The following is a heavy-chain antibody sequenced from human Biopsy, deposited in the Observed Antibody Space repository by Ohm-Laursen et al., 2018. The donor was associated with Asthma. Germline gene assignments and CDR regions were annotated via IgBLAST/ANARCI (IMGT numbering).Heavy chain of an antibody. Sequence: SLRLSCAASGFSFDDCAMHWVRQAPGKGLEWVSIISWNSRNIDYADSVKGRFTISRDNAKNSLYLLMQSLRPEDTAFYYCAKSSDCYDSTDYLDFWGRGTLVTVSS. J-gene: IGHJ4*01. CDR1: GFSFDDCA. CDR2: ISWNSRNI. D-gene: IGHD3-22*01. V-gene: IGHV3-9*01. CDR3: AKSSDCYDSTDYLDF.